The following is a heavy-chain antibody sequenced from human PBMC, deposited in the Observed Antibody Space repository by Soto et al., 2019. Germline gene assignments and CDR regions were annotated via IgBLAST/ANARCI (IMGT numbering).Heavy chain of an antibody. Sequence: EVQLVESGGGLVQPGEALRLACAASGFSIRKYWMHWVRQALGKGPVWASYISGDGTTTDYAGSVKGRFTISRDNAKNTLFRQMDSLRVEDTAIYFCAIQDCTNDVCLEAAVTVGGALEYWGRGAQVTVSS. V-gene: IGHV3-74*01. CDR1: GFSIRKYW. D-gene: IGHD2-8*01. J-gene: IGHJ4*02. CDR3: AIQDCTNDVCLEAAVTVGGALEY. CDR2: ISGDGTTT.